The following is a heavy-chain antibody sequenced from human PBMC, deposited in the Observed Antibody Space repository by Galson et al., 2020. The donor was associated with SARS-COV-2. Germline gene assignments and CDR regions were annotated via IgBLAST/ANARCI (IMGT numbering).Heavy chain of an antibody. CDR2: ISHSGGT. Sequence: SETLSLNCAVSGTSIRSGSYSWNWIRQPPGKGLEWIGYISHSGGTYYNPSLKSRVTISGDRSKNQFSLRLSSVTAADTAVYYCARLHYGEYAPEAFDIWGPGTRVTVAS. J-gene: IGHJ3*02. D-gene: IGHD4-17*01. CDR1: GTSIRSGSYS. CDR3: ARLHYGEYAPEAFDI. V-gene: IGHV4-30-2*01.